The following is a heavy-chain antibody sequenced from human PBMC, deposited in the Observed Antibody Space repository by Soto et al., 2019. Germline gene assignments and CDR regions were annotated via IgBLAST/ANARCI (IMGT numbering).Heavy chain of an antibody. CDR3: ARVYCSGGSCFNWFDP. CDR2: INHSGST. Sequence: QVQLQQWGAGLLKPSETLSLTCAVYGGSFSGYYWSWIRQPPGKGLEWIGEINHSGSTNYNPSLKSRVTISVDTSKNQFSLKLSSVTAADTAVYYCARVYCSGGSCFNWFDPWGQGTLVTVSS. J-gene: IGHJ5*02. V-gene: IGHV4-34*01. CDR1: GGSFSGYY. D-gene: IGHD2-15*01.